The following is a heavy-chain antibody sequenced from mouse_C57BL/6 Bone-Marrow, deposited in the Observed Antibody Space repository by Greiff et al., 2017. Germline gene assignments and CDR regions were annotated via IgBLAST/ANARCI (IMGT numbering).Heavy chain of an antibody. CDR1: GFNIKDDY. V-gene: IGHV14-4*01. CDR3: TTGGNYEYFDV. Sequence: VQLKQSGAELVRPGASVKLSCTASGFNIKDDYMHWVKQRPEQGLEWIGWIDPENGDTEYASKFQGKATITADTSSNTAYLQLSSLTSEDTAVYYCTTGGNYEYFDVWGTGTTVTVSS. CDR2: IDPENGDT. D-gene: IGHD2-1*01. J-gene: IGHJ1*03.